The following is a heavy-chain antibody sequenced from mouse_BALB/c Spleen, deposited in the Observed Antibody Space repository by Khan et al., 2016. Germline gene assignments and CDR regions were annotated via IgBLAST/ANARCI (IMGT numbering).Heavy chain of an antibody. CDR3: ARGYGYDWFAY. V-gene: IGHV3-6*02. J-gene: IGHJ3*01. Sequence: VQLKESGPGLVKPSQSLSLTCSVTGYSITSGYYWNWNRQFPGNKLEWMGYISYDGSNNYNPSLKNRISITRDTSKNQFFLKLNSVTTEDTATXYCARGYGYDWFAYWGQGTLVTVSA. CDR1: GYSITSGYY. D-gene: IGHD2-2*01. CDR2: ISYDGSN.